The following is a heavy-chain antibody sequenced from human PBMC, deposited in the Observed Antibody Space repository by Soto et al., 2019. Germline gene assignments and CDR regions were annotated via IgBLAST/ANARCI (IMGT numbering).Heavy chain of an antibody. CDR3: AKDSHWAIISPTHDY. CDR1: EFAFSSYS. CDR2: ISSSSSYI. V-gene: IGHV3-21*04. J-gene: IGHJ4*01. D-gene: IGHD2-2*01. Sequence: GGCLRLSCAASEFAFSSYSMNWVRQAPGKGLEWVSSISSSSSYIYYADSVKGRFTISRDTSKNMLYLQMNSLRAEDTAIYYCAKDSHWAIISPTHDYWGHGTLVTVSS.